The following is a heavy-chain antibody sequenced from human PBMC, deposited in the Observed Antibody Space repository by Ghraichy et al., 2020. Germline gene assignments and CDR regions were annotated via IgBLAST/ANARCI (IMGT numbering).Heavy chain of an antibody. Sequence: ASVKVSCKTSGYTFTGHYIHWVRQAPGQGLEWMGWVNPNSGVTKYAQKFQDWVTMTRDTSIATAYVEVTRLRSDDTAMYYCARHTWNNAFFDFWGQGSLVTVAS. CDR1: GYTFTGHY. J-gene: IGHJ4*02. V-gene: IGHV1-2*04. D-gene: IGHD3-16*01. CDR2: VNPNSGVT. CDR3: ARHTWNNAFFDF.